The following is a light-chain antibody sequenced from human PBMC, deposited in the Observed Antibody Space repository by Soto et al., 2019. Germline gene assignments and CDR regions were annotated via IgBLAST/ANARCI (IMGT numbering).Light chain of an antibody. Sequence: QSVLTHPPSASGTPGQRVTISCSGRFSNIGSNYVYWYQQLPGTAPKLLIFTNDQRTSGVPGRFSGSKSGTSASLAISGLRSEDEADYYCAVWDDSLRGWVFGGGTKLTVL. CDR3: AVWDDSLRGWV. CDR2: TND. J-gene: IGLJ3*02. V-gene: IGLV1-47*02. CDR1: FSNIGSNY.